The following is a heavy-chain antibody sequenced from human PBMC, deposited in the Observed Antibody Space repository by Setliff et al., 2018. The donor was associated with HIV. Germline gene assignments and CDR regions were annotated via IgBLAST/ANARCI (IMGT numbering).Heavy chain of an antibody. CDR3: ARATYTTLFGVLMGGGLQY. CDR1: GDSIRGYY. J-gene: IGHJ4*02. CDR2: VSNGGDT. V-gene: IGHV4-59*01. D-gene: IGHD3-3*01. Sequence: PSETLSLTCTVSGDSIRGYYLTWIRQPPGKGLEWIGSVSNGGDTNYNPSLKSRVSLSLDTSKTQFSLKLTSVTAADTAVYYCARATYTTLFGVLMGGGLQYWGPGTLVTVS.